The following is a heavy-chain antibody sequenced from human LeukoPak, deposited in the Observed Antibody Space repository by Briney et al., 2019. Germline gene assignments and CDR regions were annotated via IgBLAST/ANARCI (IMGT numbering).Heavy chain of an antibody. D-gene: IGHD5-18*01. CDR3: ARVGRGDTAMVSRLGAFDI. V-gene: IGHV4-59*01. J-gene: IGHJ3*02. CDR1: GGSISSYY. Sequence: SETLSLTCTVSGGSISSYYWSWIRQPPGKGLEWIGYIYYSGSTNYNPSLKSRVTISVDTSKNQFPLKLSSVTAADTAVYYCARVGRGDTAMVSRLGAFDIWGQGTMVTVSS. CDR2: IYYSGST.